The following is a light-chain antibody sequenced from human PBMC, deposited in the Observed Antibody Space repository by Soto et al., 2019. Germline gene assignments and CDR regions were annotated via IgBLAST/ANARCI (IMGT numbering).Light chain of an antibody. CDR3: QQSYSSPAT. J-gene: IGKJ2*01. CDR1: QSISNY. CDR2: AAS. Sequence: DIQMTQSPSSLSASVGDRVTITCRASQSISNYLNWYQHKPGKAPNLLIYAASTLQSGVPSRFSGSRSGTDFTLTITHLQPEDFASYYCQQSYSSPATFGQGTKLEIK. V-gene: IGKV1-39*01.